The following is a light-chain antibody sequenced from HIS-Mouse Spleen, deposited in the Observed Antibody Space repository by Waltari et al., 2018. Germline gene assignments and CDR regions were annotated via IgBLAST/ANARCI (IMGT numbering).Light chain of an antibody. CDR3: NSRDSSGNHLV. Sequence: SSELTQDPAVSVALGQTVRITCQGDSLRSYYASWYQQKPGQAPVLVIYGKNNRHSGIPDRFSGSSSGNTASLTITGGQAEDEADYYCNSRDSSGNHLVFGGGTKLTVL. CDR1: SLRSYY. J-gene: IGLJ2*01. CDR2: GKN. V-gene: IGLV3-19*01.